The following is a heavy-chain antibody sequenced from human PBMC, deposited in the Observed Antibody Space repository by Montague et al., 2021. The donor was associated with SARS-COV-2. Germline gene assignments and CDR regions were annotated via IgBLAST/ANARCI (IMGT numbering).Heavy chain of an antibody. J-gene: IGHJ6*03. CDR3: ARGPDHYDFWSGYYYYYMDV. Sequence: SETLSLTCAVFNGSFSSFYWNWIRQPPGKGLEWIGEISHGGSTYYNSSLKSRVTISVDTSKNQFSLKLSSVTAADTAVYYCARGPDHYDFWSGYYYYYMDVWGKGTTVTVSS. D-gene: IGHD3-3*01. V-gene: IGHV4-34*01. CDR2: ISHGGST. CDR1: NGSFSSFY.